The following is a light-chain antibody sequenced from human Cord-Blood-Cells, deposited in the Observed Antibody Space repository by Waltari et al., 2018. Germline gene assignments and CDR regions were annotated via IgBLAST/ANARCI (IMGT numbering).Light chain of an antibody. CDR2: DAS. CDR1: QSVSSY. Sequence: ESVLTQSPATVSVCAGETTTRPCRASQSVSSYLAWYQQKPGQAPRLLIDDASNRATGIPARFSGSGSGTDFTLTISSLEPEDFAVYYCQQRSNWPLTFGGGTKVEIK. CDR3: QQRSNWPLT. J-gene: IGKJ4*01. V-gene: IGKV3-11*01.